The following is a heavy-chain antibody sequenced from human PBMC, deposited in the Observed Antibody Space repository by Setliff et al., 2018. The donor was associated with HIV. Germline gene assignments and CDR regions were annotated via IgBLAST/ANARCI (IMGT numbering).Heavy chain of an antibody. J-gene: IGHJ6*03. D-gene: IGHD6-13*01. CDR2: IQYNDNT. V-gene: IGHV4-59*01. Sequence: ETLSLTCTVFGGSLSNYYWSWLRQPPGKGLEWLGYIQYNDNTNYNPSLKSRIKMSVDTSTNQFSLHLNSVKDSDTAVYYCARTTSLFPGMAAAQPWYYYYYMDVWGKGTTVTVSS. CDR3: ARTTSLFPGMAAAQPWYYYYYMDV. CDR1: GGSLSNYY.